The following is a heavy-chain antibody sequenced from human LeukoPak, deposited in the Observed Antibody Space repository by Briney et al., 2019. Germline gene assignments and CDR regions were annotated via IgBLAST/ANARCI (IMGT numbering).Heavy chain of an antibody. V-gene: IGHV3-21*01. CDR1: GFTFSDYY. CDR2: ISSGTSYI. CDR3: ARGYCSSTSCPSDY. J-gene: IGHJ4*02. Sequence: KTGGSLRLSCAASGFTFSDYYMNWVRQAPGKGLEWVSSISSGTSYIYYADSVKGRFTISRDNANNSMYLQMNSLRAEDTAVYYCARGYCSSTSCPSDYWGQGTLATVSS. D-gene: IGHD2-2*01.